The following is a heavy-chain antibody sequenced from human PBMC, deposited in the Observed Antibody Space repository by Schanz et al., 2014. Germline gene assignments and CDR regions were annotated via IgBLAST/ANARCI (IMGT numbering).Heavy chain of an antibody. CDR2: VYATGRT. J-gene: IGHJ5*02. CDR3: ARTLVNGSRKWFVP. V-gene: IGHV4-4*07. D-gene: IGHD3-10*01. CDR1: GASVSSFY. Sequence: QVQLQESGPGLVKPSETLSLTCAVSGASVSSFYWSWIRQPAGKGLEWIGHVYATGRTKYNPSLKSQVTMSVATSQKQISLKLTSVTAADTAVYYCARTLVNGSRKWFVPWGPGTQVTVSS.